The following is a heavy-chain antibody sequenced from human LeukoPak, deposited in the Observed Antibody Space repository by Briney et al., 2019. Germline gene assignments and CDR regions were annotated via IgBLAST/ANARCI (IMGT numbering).Heavy chain of an antibody. CDR1: GYSITSDYY. CDR3: ARVLPAALNYFDS. V-gene: IGHV4-38-2*02. D-gene: IGHD2/OR15-2a*01. CDR2: VYHNGNT. J-gene: IGHJ4*02. Sequence: TSETLSLTCTVSGYSITSDYYWGWIRQPPGKGLEWIAVVYHNGNTYFNPSLKSRVTMSVDTSKNQFSLKLIFVTVTDTAIYHCARVLPAALNYFDSWGQGTLVTVSS.